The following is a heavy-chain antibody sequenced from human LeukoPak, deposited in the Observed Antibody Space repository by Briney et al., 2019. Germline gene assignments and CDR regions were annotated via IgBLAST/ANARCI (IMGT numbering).Heavy chain of an antibody. D-gene: IGHD3-22*01. J-gene: IGHJ4*02. V-gene: IGHV4-39*07. CDR1: GGSISTSTYY. CDR2: IHYSGTT. CDR3: ARVRFYDSSGYSSYYFDY. Sequence: SETLSLTCTVPGGSISTSTYYWGWIRQPPGKGLEWIGTIHYSGTTNYKSSLKNRVTILVDTSKNQLSLNLSSVTAADTAIYYCARVRFYDSSGYSSYYFDYWGQGTLVTVSS.